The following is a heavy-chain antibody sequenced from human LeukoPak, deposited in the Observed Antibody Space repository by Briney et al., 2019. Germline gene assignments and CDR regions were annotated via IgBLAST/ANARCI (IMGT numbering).Heavy chain of an antibody. D-gene: IGHD1-7*01. CDR1: GGSIRSHY. CDR3: ARAGNWNYGHWFDP. Sequence: SETLSLTCSVSGGSIRSHYWSWIRQPPGKGLEWIGYIYYSGSTNYKPSLKSRVTISVDTSKNQFSLKLSSVTAADTAVYYCARAGNWNYGHWFDPWGQGTLVTVSS. V-gene: IGHV4-59*11. J-gene: IGHJ5*02. CDR2: IYYSGST.